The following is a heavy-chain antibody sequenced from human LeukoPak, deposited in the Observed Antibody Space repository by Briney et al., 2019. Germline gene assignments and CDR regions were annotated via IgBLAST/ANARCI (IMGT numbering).Heavy chain of an antibody. J-gene: IGHJ4*02. CDR2: IYYSGST. CDR1: GGSISSYY. V-gene: IGHV4-59*01. Sequence: SETLSLTCTVSGGSISSYYWNWIRQPPGKGLEWIGYIYYSGSTNYNPSLKSRVTISVDTSKNQFSLGLSSVTAADTAVYYCARDPGYSYAYFDFWGQGTLVTVSS. CDR3: ARDPGYSYAYFDF. D-gene: IGHD5-18*01.